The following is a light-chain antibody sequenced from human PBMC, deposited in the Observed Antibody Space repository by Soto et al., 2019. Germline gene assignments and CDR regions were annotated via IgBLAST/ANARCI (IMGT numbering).Light chain of an antibody. V-gene: IGKV3-20*01. CDR3: QQYGGSPGT. J-gene: IGKJ1*01. CDR2: GAS. CDR1: QSVRSY. Sequence: EIVLTQSPGTLSLSPGERATLSCRASQSVRSYLAWYQQKPGQAPRLLMYGASTRLTGIPDRFSGSGSGTDFTLTISRLEPDDFAVYFCQQYGGSPGTFGQGTKVEIK.